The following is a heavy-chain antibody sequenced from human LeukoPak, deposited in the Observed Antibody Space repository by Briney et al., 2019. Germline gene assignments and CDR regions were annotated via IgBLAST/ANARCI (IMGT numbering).Heavy chain of an antibody. V-gene: IGHV3-23*01. CDR1: GFTFSSYA. J-gene: IGHJ4*02. CDR2: ISGSGGST. CDR3: AKPGDDYGDFDY. Sequence: GGSLRLSCAASGFTFSSYAMSWVRQAPGKGLEWVSAISGSGGSTYYADSVKGRFTISRDNSKNTLYLQMNSLRTEDTAVYYCAKPGDDYGDFDYWGQGTLVTVSS. D-gene: IGHD4-17*01.